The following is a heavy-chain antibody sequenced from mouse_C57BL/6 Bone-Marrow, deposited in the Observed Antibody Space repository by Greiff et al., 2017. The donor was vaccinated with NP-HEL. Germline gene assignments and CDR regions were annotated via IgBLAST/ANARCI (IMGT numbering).Heavy chain of an antibody. D-gene: IGHD1-1*01. Sequence: EVQLQQSGPELVKPGASVKISCKASGYSFTGYYMNWVTQSPEQSLEWIGEINPSTGGTTYNQKFKAKATLTVDKSSSTAYMQLKSLTSEDSAVYSCALLLRYWGQGTTLTVSS. CDR2: INPSTGGT. J-gene: IGHJ2*01. CDR1: GYSFTGYY. V-gene: IGHV1-42*01. CDR3: ALLLRY.